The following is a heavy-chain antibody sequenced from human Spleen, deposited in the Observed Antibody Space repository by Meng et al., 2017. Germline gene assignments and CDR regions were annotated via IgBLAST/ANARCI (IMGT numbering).Heavy chain of an antibody. J-gene: IGHJ5*02. CDR2: IWYDGSHE. D-gene: IGHD4-23*01. CDR1: GFTFSNYG. Sequence: GESLKISCAASGFTFSNYGMHWVRQAPGKGLEWVAVIWYDGSHEYYADSVKGRFTISRDNSKNTLYLQMNSLRAEDTAVFYCARDRGMTTEVLGDHWGQGTLVTVSS. CDR3: ARDRGMTTEVLGDH. V-gene: IGHV3-33*01.